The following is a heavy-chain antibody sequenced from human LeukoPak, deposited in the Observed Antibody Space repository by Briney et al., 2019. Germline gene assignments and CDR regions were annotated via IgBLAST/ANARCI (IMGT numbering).Heavy chain of an antibody. CDR3: AWIQLWLIPGY. CDR1: GFTFGDYA. CDR2: ISGSGGST. J-gene: IGHJ4*02. D-gene: IGHD5-18*01. Sequence: GGSLRLSCTASGFTFGDYAMSWARQAPGKGLEWVSAISGSGGSTYYADSVKGRFTISRDNSKNTLYLQMNSLRAEDTAVYYCAWIQLWLIPGYWGQGTLVTVSS. V-gene: IGHV3-23*01.